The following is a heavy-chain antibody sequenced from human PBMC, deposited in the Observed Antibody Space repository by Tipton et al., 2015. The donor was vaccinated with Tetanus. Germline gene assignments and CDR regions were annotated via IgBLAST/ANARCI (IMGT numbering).Heavy chain of an antibody. V-gene: IGHV4-4*07. CDR2: IYTSEST. J-gene: IGHJ4*02. D-gene: IGHD6-13*01. CDR3: AKPYSSSFVFDY. Sequence: LRLSCAVSGGSVSGHYWSWIRQPAGKGLEWIGRIYTSESTNYNPSLKSRLTMSVDTSKNQFSLKLSSVTAADTAVYYCAKPYSSSFVFDYWGQGTLVTVSS. CDR1: GGSVSGHY.